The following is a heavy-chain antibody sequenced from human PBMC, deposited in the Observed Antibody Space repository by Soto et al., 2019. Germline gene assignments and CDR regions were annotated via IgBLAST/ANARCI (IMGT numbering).Heavy chain of an antibody. V-gene: IGHV3-23*01. Sequence: GGSLRLSCAASGFTFSSYAMSWVRQAPGKGLEWVSAISGSGGSTYYADSVKGRFTISRDNSKNTLYLQMNSLRAEDTAVYYCANDGGPSGSYFDYWGQGTLVTVSS. J-gene: IGHJ4*02. CDR1: GFTFSSYA. CDR3: ANDGGPSGSYFDY. CDR2: ISGSGGST. D-gene: IGHD1-26*01.